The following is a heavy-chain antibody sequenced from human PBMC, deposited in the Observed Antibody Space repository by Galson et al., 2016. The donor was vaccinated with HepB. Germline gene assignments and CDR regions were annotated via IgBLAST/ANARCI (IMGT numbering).Heavy chain of an antibody. J-gene: IGHJ4*02. Sequence: GLEWVSYISSSSSSIHYADSVKGRFTISRDDSKNTLYLQMKSLRADDTAVYYCAKLIEVAGSFDDWGQGTLVTVSA. V-gene: IGHV3-48*01. D-gene: IGHD6-19*01. CDR2: ISSSSSSI. CDR3: AKLIEVAGSFDD.